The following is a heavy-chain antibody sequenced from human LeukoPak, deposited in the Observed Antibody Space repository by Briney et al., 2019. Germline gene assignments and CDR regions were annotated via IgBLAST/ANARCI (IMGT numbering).Heavy chain of an antibody. CDR1: GGSISSYY. V-gene: IGHV4-39*07. D-gene: IGHD3-9*01. J-gene: IGHJ2*01. CDR3: ARESGDILTGYYAHRYFDL. Sequence: PSETLSLTCTVSGGSISSYYWGWIRQPPGKGLEWIGSIYYSGSTYYNPSLKSRVTISVDTSKNQFSLKLSSVTAADTAVYYCARESGDILTGYYAHRYFDLWGRGTLVTVSS. CDR2: IYYSGST.